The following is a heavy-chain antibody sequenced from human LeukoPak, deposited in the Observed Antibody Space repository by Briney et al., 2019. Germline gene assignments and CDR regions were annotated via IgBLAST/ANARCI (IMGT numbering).Heavy chain of an antibody. CDR3: AGDPKFPYSGLPRY. CDR2: ISGSGGSTYYAGGST. D-gene: IGHD5-18*01. Sequence: GGSLRLSCAAPGFTFSSFAMSWVRQAPGKGLEWVSAISGSGGSTYYAGGSTYYADSVKGRFTISRDNAKNSLYLQMNSLRAEDTAVYYCAGDPKFPYSGLPRYWGQGTLVTVSS. CDR1: GFTFSSFA. J-gene: IGHJ4*02. V-gene: IGHV3-23*01.